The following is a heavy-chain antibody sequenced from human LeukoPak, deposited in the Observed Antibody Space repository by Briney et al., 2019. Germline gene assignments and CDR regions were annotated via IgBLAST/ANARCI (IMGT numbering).Heavy chain of an antibody. CDR3: AKVPPPTPTYYYGMDV. V-gene: IGHV3-23*01. Sequence: PGGSLRLSCAASGFTFSSYAMSWVCQAPGKGLEWVSAISGSGGSTYYADSVKGRFTISRDNSKNTLYLQMNSLRAEDTAVYYCAKVPPPTPTYYYGMDVWGQGTTVTVSS. CDR2: ISGSGGST. CDR1: GFTFSSYA. J-gene: IGHJ6*02.